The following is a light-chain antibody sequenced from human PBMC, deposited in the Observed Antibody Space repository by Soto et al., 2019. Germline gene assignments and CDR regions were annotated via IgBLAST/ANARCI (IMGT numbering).Light chain of an antibody. Sequence: DIQMTQSPSTLSGSVGDRVTITCRASQTISSWLAWYQQKPGKDPKLLIYKASTLKSGVPSRFRGSGSGKEFTLTISSLQPDDFANYYCPQYKSYSPYTFGQGT. V-gene: IGKV1-5*03. CDR3: PQYKSYSPYT. J-gene: IGKJ2*01. CDR2: KAS. CDR1: QTISSW.